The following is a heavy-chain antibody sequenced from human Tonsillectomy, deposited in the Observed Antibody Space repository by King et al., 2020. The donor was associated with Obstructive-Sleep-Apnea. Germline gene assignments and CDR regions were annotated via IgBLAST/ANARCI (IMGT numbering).Heavy chain of an antibody. V-gene: IGHV3-23*04. CDR1: GFTFSSYG. Sequence: VQLVESGGGLVQPGESLRLACAASGFTFSSYGMSWVRQAPGKGLEWVSTISAGGGRKYYADSVKGRFTISRDNSKNTLYLQVKSLSAEDTAVYYCAKDTDRGPTFNYYYYGMDVWGQGTTVTVSS. CDR2: ISAGGGRK. D-gene: IGHD3-10*01. CDR3: AKDTDRGPTFNYYYYGMDV. J-gene: IGHJ6*02.